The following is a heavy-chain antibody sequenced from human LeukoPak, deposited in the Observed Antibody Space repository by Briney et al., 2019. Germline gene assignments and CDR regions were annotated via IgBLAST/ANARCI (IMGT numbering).Heavy chain of an antibody. J-gene: IGHJ6*03. D-gene: IGHD5-24*01. Sequence: GASVKVSCKASGYTFTSYDINWVRQATGQGLEWMGWMNPNSGNTGYAQKFQGRVTMTRNTSISTAYMELRSLRSEDTAVYYCARAAGRDGYHYYYYMDVWGKGTTVTISS. CDR3: ARAAGRDGYHYYYYMDV. CDR2: MNPNSGNT. V-gene: IGHV1-8*01. CDR1: GYTFTSYD.